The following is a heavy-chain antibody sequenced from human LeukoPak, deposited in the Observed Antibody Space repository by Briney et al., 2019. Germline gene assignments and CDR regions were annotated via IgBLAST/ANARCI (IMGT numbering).Heavy chain of an antibody. V-gene: IGHV4-4*07. CDR2: IYTSGST. Sequence: PSETLSLTCTVSGGSLSSYYWSWIRQPAGKGLEWIGRIYTSGSTNYNPSLKSRVPMSVDTSKNQFSLKLSSVTAADTGVYYCATTMVRGASYYYGMDVWGQGTTVTVSS. CDR3: ATTMVRGASYYYGMDV. D-gene: IGHD3-10*01. CDR1: GGSLSSYY. J-gene: IGHJ6*02.